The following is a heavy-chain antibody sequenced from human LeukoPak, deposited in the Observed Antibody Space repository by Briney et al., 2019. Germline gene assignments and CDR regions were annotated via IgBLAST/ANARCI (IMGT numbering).Heavy chain of an antibody. J-gene: IGHJ4*02. CDR2: ISSNGGST. D-gene: IGHD4-17*01. V-gene: IGHV3-64D*06. CDR3: ARDVNYGDFDY. Sequence: GGSLRPSCSASGFTFSSYAMHWVRQAPGKGLEYVSAISSNGGSTYYADSVKGRFTISRDNSKNTLYLQMSSLRAEDTAVYYCARDVNYGDFDYWGQGTLVTVSS. CDR1: GFTFSSYA.